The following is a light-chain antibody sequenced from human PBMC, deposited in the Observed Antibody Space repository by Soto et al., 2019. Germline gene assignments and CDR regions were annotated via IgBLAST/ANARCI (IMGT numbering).Light chain of an antibody. CDR2: DAS. V-gene: IGKV3-20*01. Sequence: EIVLTQSPGTLSLSPGERATLSCRARQSVSGDSLAWYQQKPGQAPTLLIHDASSRATGIPDRFSGSGSGTDFTLTITRLEPEDFAVYHCQQYGSSPWTFGQGTKVEIK. CDR3: QQYGSSPWT. J-gene: IGKJ1*01. CDR1: QSVSGDS.